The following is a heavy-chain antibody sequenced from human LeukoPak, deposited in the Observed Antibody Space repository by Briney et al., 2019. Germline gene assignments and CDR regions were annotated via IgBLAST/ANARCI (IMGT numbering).Heavy chain of an antibody. CDR1: GFTFSSYA. Sequence: GGSLRLSCAASGFTFSSYAMHRVRQAPGKGLEWVAVISYDGSNKYYADSVKGRFTISRDNSKNTLYLQMNSLRAEDTAVYYCARAGVATITGGYFDYWGQGTLVTFSS. D-gene: IGHD5-12*01. CDR2: ISYDGSNK. V-gene: IGHV3-30*04. CDR3: ARAGVATITGGYFDY. J-gene: IGHJ4*02.